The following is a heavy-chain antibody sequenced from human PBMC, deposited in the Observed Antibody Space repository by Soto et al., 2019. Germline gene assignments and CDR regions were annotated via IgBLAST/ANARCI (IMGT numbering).Heavy chain of an antibody. CDR1: GFTFSNYA. J-gene: IGHJ3*02. Sequence: LRLSCAASGFTFSNYAMSWVRQAPGKGLEWVSGIGGGDDDRYYADSVKGRFTVSRDNSKSTLFLEMNSLRAEDTAIYYCAKDRMSYNGVWDPFDIWGQGTMVTVSS. CDR2: IGGGDDDR. V-gene: IGHV3-23*01. D-gene: IGHD3-10*01. CDR3: AKDRMSYNGVWDPFDI.